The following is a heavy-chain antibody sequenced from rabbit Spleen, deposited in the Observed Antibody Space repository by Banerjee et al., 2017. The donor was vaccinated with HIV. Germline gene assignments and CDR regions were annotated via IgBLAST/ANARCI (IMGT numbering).Heavy chain of an antibody. Sequence: QSLEESGGGLVKPGASLTLTCKASAFSFSDRDVMCWVRQAPGKGLEWISCIAGSSSDFTYSATWAKGRFTISKTSSTTVTLQMTSLTVADTATYFCARDGAGGSYFALWGTGTLVTVS. CDR1: AFSFSDRDV. CDR2: IAGSSSDFT. CDR3: ARDGAGGSYFAL. V-gene: IGHV1S40*01. D-gene: IGHD8-1*01. J-gene: IGHJ6*01.